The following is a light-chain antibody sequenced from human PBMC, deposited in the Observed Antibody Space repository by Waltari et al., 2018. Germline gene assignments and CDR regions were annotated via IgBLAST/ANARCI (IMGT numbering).Light chain of an antibody. V-gene: IGKV3-15*01. CDR3: QQYNNWPPWT. CDR2: GAS. CDR1: QSIETN. Sequence: VMTQSPATLSLFPGERAVLSCWASQSIETNLAWFQKKPGQAPRLLSAGASTRATNVPTRFSGSGSGTAFTLTISSLQSEDFAVYYCQQYNNWPPWTFGPGTKVEIK. J-gene: IGKJ1*01.